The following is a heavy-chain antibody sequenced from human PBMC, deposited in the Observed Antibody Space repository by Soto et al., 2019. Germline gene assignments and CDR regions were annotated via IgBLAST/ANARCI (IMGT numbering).Heavy chain of an antibody. D-gene: IGHD3-22*01. J-gene: IGHJ3*02. Sequence: ASVKVSCKASGGTFSSYTISWVRQAPGQGLEWMGRIIPILGIANYAQKFQGRVTITADESTSTAYMELSSLRSEDTAVYYCARGGYYYDRKDASDIWGQGTMVTVSS. V-gene: IGHV1-69*02. CDR2: IIPILGIA. CDR1: GGTFSSYT. CDR3: ARGGYYYDRKDASDI.